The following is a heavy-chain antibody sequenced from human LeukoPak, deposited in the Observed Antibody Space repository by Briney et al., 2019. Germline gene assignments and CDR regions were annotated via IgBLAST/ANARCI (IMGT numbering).Heavy chain of an antibody. CDR2: IIPILGIA. CDR3: ARGITMIVVPAFDI. D-gene: IGHD3-22*01. Sequence: SVKVSCKVSGYTLTELSMHWVRQAPGQGLEWMGRIIPILGIANYAQKFQGRVTITADKSTSTAYMELSSLRSEDTAVYYCARGITMIVVPAFDIWGQGTMVTVSS. V-gene: IGHV1-69*02. J-gene: IGHJ3*02. CDR1: GYTLTELS.